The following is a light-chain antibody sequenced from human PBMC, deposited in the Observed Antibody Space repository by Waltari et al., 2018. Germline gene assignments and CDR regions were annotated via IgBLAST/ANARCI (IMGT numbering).Light chain of an antibody. CDR2: DVS. V-gene: IGLV2-14*03. CDR3: SSYISSSTLEL. J-gene: IGLJ2*01. CDR1: SSDVGAYNY. Sequence: QSALTQPASVPGSPGQSITISCTGTSSDVGAYNYVSWYQQHPGKAPKLIIFDVSNRPAGVSTRFSGSKSGNTASLTISGLQAEDEADYYCSSYISSSTLELFGGGTSLTVL.